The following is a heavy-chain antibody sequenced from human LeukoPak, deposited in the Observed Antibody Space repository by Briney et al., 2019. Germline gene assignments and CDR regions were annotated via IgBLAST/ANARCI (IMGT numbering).Heavy chain of an antibody. CDR3: AKVMEVVVVAATVDY. CDR2: ISGSGGST. D-gene: IGHD2-15*01. CDR1: GFTFSSYA. Sequence: PGGSLRLSCAASGFTFSSYAMSWVRQAPGKGLEWVSAISGSGGSTYYADSVKGRFTISRDNSKNTLYLQMNSLRAEDTAVYYCAKVMEVVVVAATVDYWGQGTLVTVSS. J-gene: IGHJ4*02. V-gene: IGHV3-23*01.